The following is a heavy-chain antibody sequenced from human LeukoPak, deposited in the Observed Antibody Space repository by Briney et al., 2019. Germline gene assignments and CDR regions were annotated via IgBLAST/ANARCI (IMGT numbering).Heavy chain of an antibody. CDR2: INPNSGGT. Sequence: ASVKVSCKASGYTFTGYYMHWVRQAPGQGLEWMGWINPNSGGTNYAQKFQGRVTMTRDTSISTAYMELSRLRSDDTAVYYCARAEGDYYYYYMDVWGKGTTVTISS. J-gene: IGHJ6*03. CDR3: ARAEGDYYYYYMDV. D-gene: IGHD1-26*01. CDR1: GYTFTGYY. V-gene: IGHV1-2*02.